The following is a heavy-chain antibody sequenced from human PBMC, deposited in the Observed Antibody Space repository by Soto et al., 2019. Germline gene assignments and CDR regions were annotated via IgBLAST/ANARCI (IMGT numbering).Heavy chain of an antibody. CDR3: ARARYYDWCFDL. V-gene: IGHV4-38-2*01. Sequence: SETLSLTCAVSGDSISRGYHWAWIRQPPTKGLEWIASIYHTGTTYYNPSLTSRVTISVDTSQNQFSLKLRSVTAAETAVYFCARARYYDWCFDLWGRGTPVTVAS. CDR1: GDSISRGYH. J-gene: IGHJ4*02. CDR2: IYHTGTT. D-gene: IGHD3-9*01.